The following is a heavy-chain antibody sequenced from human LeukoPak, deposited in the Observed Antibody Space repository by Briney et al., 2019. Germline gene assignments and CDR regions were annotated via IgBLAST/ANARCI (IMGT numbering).Heavy chain of an antibody. Sequence: ASVKVSCKASGGTFSSYSISWVRQAPGQGLEWMGWIDTNSGNPTYAQGFTGRFVFSLDTSVSTAYLESSNLKAEDTAVYYCARVDNIRGNYRVIDYWGQGTLVTVSS. D-gene: IGHD3-16*02. CDR1: GGTFSSYS. V-gene: IGHV7-4-1*02. CDR3: ARVDNIRGNYRVIDY. J-gene: IGHJ4*02. CDR2: IDTNSGNP.